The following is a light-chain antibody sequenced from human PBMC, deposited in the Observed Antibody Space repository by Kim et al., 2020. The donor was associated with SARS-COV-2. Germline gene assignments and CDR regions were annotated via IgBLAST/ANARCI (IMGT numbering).Light chain of an antibody. J-gene: IGLJ3*02. Sequence: SYELTQPLSVSVALGQTATITCERHNIGGKVVHWYQQKPGQAPLMVIYRDRNRPSGIPERFSGSNSGNTATLTISRPQAGDEADYHCQVCDSNSAVFGGGTQLTVL. CDR1: NIGGKV. CDR2: RDR. CDR3: QVCDSNSAV. V-gene: IGLV3-9*01.